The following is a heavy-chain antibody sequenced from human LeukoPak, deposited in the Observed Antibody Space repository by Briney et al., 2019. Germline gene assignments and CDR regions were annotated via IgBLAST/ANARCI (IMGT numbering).Heavy chain of an antibody. J-gene: IGHJ4*02. D-gene: IGHD5-12*01. CDR3: AKEVGYGSPYFDY. V-gene: IGHV3-30*18. CDR1: GFTFSNYG. CDR2: ISFDESSE. Sequence: GRSLRLSCAASGFTFSNYGMHWVRQAPGKGLEWVALISFDESSEYYADSVKGRFSISRDNSKNTLYLQMNNARVDDTAVYYCAKEVGYGSPYFDYWGQGTLVTVSS.